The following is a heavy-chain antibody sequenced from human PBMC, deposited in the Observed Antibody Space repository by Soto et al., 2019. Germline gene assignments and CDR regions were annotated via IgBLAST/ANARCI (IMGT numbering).Heavy chain of an antibody. CDR2: IYPDESDT. CDR1: GYSFTKYW. D-gene: IGHD5-12*01. V-gene: IGHV5-51*03. Sequence: EVQLVQSGAEVKEPGESLKISCKGSGYSFTKYWIGWVRQMPGKGLEWMAIIYPDESDTRYSPSFQGKVTISADKSISTAYLQWSSLKASDTAMYYCVRMGFSGGGYLSYYYYGMDIWGQGTTVTVSS. J-gene: IGHJ6*02. CDR3: VRMGFSGGGYLSYYYYGMDI.